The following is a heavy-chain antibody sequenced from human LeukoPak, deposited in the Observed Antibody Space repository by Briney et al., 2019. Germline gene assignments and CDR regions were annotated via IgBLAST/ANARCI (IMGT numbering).Heavy chain of an antibody. CDR2: ISGSGGST. V-gene: IGHV3-23*01. CDR1: GFTFSSYA. Sequence: GGSLRLSCAASGFTFSSYAMSWVRQAPGKGLEWVSAISGSGGSTYYADSVKGRFTISRDNSKNTLYLQMNSLRAEDTAVYYCVKWYYYDSSGDDAFDIWGQGTMVTVSS. J-gene: IGHJ3*02. CDR3: VKWYYYDSSGDDAFDI. D-gene: IGHD3-22*01.